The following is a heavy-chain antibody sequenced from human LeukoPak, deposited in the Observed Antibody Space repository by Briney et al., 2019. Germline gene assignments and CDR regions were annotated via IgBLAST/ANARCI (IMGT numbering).Heavy chain of an antibody. CDR1: GGSISSYN. J-gene: IGHJ4*02. CDR3: ASGGNPTFDY. CDR2: IYYSGST. V-gene: IGHV4-59*01. D-gene: IGHD4-23*01. Sequence: SETLSLTCTVSGGSISSYNWSWIRQPPGKGLEWIGYIYYSGSTNYNPSLKSRVTISVDTSKNQFSLKLSSVTAADTAVYYCASGGNPTFDYWGQGTLVTVSS.